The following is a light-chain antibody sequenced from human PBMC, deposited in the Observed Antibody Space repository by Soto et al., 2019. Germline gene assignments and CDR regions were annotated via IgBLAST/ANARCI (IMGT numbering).Light chain of an antibody. CDR2: GAS. CDR1: QALASNS. V-gene: IGKV3-20*01. CDR3: HQYGSSHPT. Sequence: ENVLTQSPGTLSLSPGERATLSCRASQALASNSLAWYQQRPGQAPRLLIYGASNRATGISDRFIGGGSGTDFTLTITNLAPEDLETYYCHQYGSSHPTLSQGTKVDIK. J-gene: IGKJ1*01.